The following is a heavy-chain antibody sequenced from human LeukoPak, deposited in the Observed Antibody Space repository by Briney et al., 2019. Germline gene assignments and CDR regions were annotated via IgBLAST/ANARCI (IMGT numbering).Heavy chain of an antibody. CDR1: GGSISIYY. D-gene: IGHD7-27*01. J-gene: IGHJ5*02. CDR2: TYNSGNT. V-gene: IGHV4-59*01. Sequence: PSETLSLTCIVSGGSISIYYWSWIRQPPGKGLEWIGYTYNSGNTEYNPSLKRRVTISADTSKNQFSLKLTSVTAADTAVYYCARDRELGSWGQGTLVTASS. CDR3: ARDRELGS.